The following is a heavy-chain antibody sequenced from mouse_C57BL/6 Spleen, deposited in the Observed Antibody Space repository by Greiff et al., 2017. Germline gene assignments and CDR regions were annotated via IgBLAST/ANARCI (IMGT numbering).Heavy chain of an antibody. V-gene: IGHV5-4*03. CDR3: ARGGGSSYLYWYFDV. CDR2: ISDGGSYT. J-gene: IGHJ1*03. CDR1: GFTFSSYA. Sequence: EVKLMESGGGLVKPGGSLKLSCAASGFTFSSYAMSWVRQTPEKRLEWVATISDGGSYTYYPDNVKGRFTISRDNAKNNLYLQMSHLKSEDTAMYYCARGGGSSYLYWYFDVWGTGTTVTVSS. D-gene: IGHD1-1*01.